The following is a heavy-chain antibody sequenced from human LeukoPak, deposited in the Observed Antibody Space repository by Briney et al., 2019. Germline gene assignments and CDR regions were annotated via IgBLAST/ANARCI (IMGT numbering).Heavy chain of an antibody. CDR2: INPKTGGS. Sequence: ASVRVSCKASGYTFTGYYMHWVRQAPGQGLEWLGRINPKTGGSNYAQNFQGRVTMTSDTSTTTAYMELSSLNSDDTAVHYCATLVSGINYWGQGTLVTVSS. CDR1: GYTFTGYY. CDR3: ATLVSGINY. V-gene: IGHV1-2*06. D-gene: IGHD1-20*01. J-gene: IGHJ4*02.